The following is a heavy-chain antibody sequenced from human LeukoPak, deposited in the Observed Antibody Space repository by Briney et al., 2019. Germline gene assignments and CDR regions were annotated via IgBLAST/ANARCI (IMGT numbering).Heavy chain of an antibody. CDR1: GFTFSSYA. D-gene: IGHD1-26*01. V-gene: IGHV3-23*01. J-gene: IGHJ4*02. Sequence: PGGSLRLSCAASGFTFSSYAMSWVRQAPGKGLERVSGISGSGGSTYYADSVKGRFTISRDNSKNTLYLQMNSLKAEDTAVYYCAKDLMMGATTGDYWGQGTLVTVSS. CDR2: ISGSGGST. CDR3: AKDLMMGATTGDY.